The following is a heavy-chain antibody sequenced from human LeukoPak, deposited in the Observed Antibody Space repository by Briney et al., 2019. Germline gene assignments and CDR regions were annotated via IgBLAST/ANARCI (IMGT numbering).Heavy chain of an antibody. CDR1: GGSISSSSYY. V-gene: IGHV4-39*07. CDR3: AREDYSNQFDY. Sequence: PSETLSLTCTVSGGSISSSSYYWGWIRQPPGKGLEWIGSIYYSGSTYYNPSLKSRVTISVDTSKNQFSLKLSSVTAADTAVYYCAREDYSNQFDYWGQGTLVTVSS. J-gene: IGHJ4*02. CDR2: IYYSGST. D-gene: IGHD4-11*01.